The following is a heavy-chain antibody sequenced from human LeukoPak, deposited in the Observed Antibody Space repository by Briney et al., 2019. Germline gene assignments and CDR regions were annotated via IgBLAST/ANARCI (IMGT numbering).Heavy chain of an antibody. CDR1: GFTFSSYW. CDR3: AKDPLLTGTTGY. V-gene: IGHV3-74*01. J-gene: IGHJ4*02. CDR2: INSDGSST. D-gene: IGHD1-7*01. Sequence: GGSLRLSCAASGFTFSSYWMHWVRQAPGKGLVWVSRINSDGSSTSYADSVKGRFTISRDNAKNTLYLQMNSLRAEDTAVYYCAKDPLLTGTTGYWGQGTLVTVSS.